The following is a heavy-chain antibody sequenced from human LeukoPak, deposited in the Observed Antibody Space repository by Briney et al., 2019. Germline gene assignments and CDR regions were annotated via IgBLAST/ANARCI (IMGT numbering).Heavy chain of an antibody. Sequence: ASVKVSCKASGYTFTSYGISWVRQAPGQGLEWMGWISAYNGNTNYAQKLQGRVTMTTDTSTSTAYMELRSLRSDDTAVYYCARGSPFYYYDSSGYYYEGSFDYWGQGTLVTVSS. V-gene: IGHV1-18*01. J-gene: IGHJ4*02. D-gene: IGHD3-22*01. CDR1: GYTFTSYG. CDR3: ARGSPFYYYDSSGYYYEGSFDY. CDR2: ISAYNGNT.